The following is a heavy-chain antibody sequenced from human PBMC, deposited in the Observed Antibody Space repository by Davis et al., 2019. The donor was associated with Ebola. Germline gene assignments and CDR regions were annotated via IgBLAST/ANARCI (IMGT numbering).Heavy chain of an antibody. D-gene: IGHD2-21*02. V-gene: IGHV1-46*03. J-gene: IGHJ6*02. CDR3: AREVIVVVTAAQDGYYYYGMDV. Sequence: AASVKVSCKASGYTFTTHYMHWVRQAPGQGLEWMGIINPSGGSTSYAQKFQGRVTMTRDTSTSTVYMELSSLRSEDTAVYYCAREVIVVVTAAQDGYYYYGMDVWGQGTTVTVSS. CDR1: GYTFTTHY. CDR2: INPSGGST.